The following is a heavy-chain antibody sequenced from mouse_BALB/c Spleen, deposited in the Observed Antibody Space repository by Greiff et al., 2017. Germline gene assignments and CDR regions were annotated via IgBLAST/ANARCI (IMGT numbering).Heavy chain of an antibody. J-gene: IGHJ1*01. CDR1: GYSITSDYA. CDR2: ISYSGST. Sequence: EVKLMESGPGLVKPSQSLSLTCTVTGYSITSDYAWNWIRQFPGNKLEWMGYISYSGSTSYNPSLKSRISITRDTSKNQFFLQLNSVTTEDTATYYCARGSSPYFDVWGAGTTVTVSS. CDR3: ARGSSPYFDV. D-gene: IGHD1-1*01. V-gene: IGHV3-2*02.